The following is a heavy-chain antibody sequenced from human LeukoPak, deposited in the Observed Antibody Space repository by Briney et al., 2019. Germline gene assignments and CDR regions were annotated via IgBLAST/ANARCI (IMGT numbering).Heavy chain of an antibody. J-gene: IGHJ3*02. CDR2: ISSSSSYI. CDR3: AREVVWFGELHTNAFDI. CDR1: GFTFSSYA. Sequence: GGSLRLSCAASGFTFSSYAMSWVRQAPGKGLEWVSSISSSSSYIYYADSVKGRFTISRDNAKNSLYLQMNSLRAEDTAVYYCAREVVWFGELHTNAFDIWGQGTMVTVSS. D-gene: IGHD3-10*01. V-gene: IGHV3-21*01.